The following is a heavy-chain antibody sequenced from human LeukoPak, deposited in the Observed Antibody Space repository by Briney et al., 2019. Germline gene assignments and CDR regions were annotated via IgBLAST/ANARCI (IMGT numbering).Heavy chain of an antibody. Sequence: GGPLRLSCAASGFTFNSYAMSWVRQAPGKPLEGVSAISGSGGSTYYADSVKAGFTISRDNSKNTLYLQMNSLRAEDTAVYYCAKDQGITIFGVGIPAADYWGQGTLVTVSS. V-gene: IGHV3-23*01. CDR1: GFTFNSYA. D-gene: IGHD3-3*01. CDR3: AKDQGITIFGVGIPAADY. CDR2: ISGSGGST. J-gene: IGHJ4*02.